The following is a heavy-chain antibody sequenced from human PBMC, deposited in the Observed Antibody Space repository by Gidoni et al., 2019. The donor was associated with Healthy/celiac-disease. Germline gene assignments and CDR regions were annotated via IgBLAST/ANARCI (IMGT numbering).Heavy chain of an antibody. CDR3: ARSSDDSSGYWRGYYFDY. CDR2: ISGCGGST. J-gene: IGHJ4*02. D-gene: IGHD3-22*01. V-gene: IGHV3-23*04. Sequence: EVQLVESGGGLVQPGGSLGLSCAASGFTFSSYAMSWVRQAPGKGLEWVSAISGCGGSTYYADSVKGRFTISRDNSKNTLYLQMNSLRAEDTAVYYCARSSDDSSGYWRGYYFDYWGQGTLVTVSS. CDR1: GFTFSSYA.